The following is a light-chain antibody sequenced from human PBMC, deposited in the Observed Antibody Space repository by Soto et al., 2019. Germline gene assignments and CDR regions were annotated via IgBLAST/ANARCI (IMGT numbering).Light chain of an antibody. CDR1: QSISSY. V-gene: IGKV1-39*01. Sequence: DIQMTQSPSSLSASVGDRVTITCLARQSISSYLNWYQQKPGKAPKLLIYAASSLQSGVPSRFRGSGSGTDFTLTISSLQPEDFATYYCQQSYSTPLTFGGGTKGDIK. CDR2: AAS. J-gene: IGKJ4*01. CDR3: QQSYSTPLT.